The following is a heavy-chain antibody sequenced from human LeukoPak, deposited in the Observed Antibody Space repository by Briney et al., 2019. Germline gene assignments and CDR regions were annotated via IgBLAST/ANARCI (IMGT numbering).Heavy chain of an antibody. CDR1: GFTFSSYW. J-gene: IGHJ5*02. CDR2: IKQDGSEK. Sequence: GGSLRLSCAASGFTFSSYWMSWVRQAPGKGLEWVANIKQDGSEKYYVDSVKGRFTISRDNAKNSLYLQMNSLRAEDTAVYYCASSITMVRGALTNWFDPWGQGTLVTVSS. CDR3: ASSITMVRGALTNWFDP. V-gene: IGHV3-7*01. D-gene: IGHD3-10*01.